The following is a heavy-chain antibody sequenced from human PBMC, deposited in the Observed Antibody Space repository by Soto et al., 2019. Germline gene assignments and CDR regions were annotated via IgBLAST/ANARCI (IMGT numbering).Heavy chain of an antibody. J-gene: IGHJ5*02. D-gene: IGHD3-9*01. Sequence: QPGGSLRLSCAASGFTFSSYAMSWVRQAPGKGLEWVSAISGSGGSTYYADSVKGRFTISRDNSKNTLYLQMNSLRAEDTAVYYCAKSLPVRLRYFDGPSRGFDPWGQGTLVTVSS. V-gene: IGHV3-23*01. CDR1: GFTFSSYA. CDR3: AKSLPVRLRYFDGPSRGFDP. CDR2: ISGSGGST.